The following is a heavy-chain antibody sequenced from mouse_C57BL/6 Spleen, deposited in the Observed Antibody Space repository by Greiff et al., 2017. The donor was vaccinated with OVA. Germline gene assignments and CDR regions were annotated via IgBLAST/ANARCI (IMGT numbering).Heavy chain of an antibody. V-gene: IGHV1-15*01. CDR1: GYTFTDYE. D-gene: IGHD2-4*01. CDR2: IDPETGGT. Sequence: VQVVESGAELVRPGASVTLSCKASGYTFTDYEMHWVKQTPVHGLEWIGAIDPETGGTAYNQKFKGKAILTADKSSSTAYMELRSLTSEDSAVYYCTRCWDYDYFDYWGQGTTLTVSS. CDR3: TRCWDYDYFDY. J-gene: IGHJ2*01.